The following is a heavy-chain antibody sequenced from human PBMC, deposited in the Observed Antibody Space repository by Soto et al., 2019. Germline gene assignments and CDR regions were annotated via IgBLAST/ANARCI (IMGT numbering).Heavy chain of an antibody. V-gene: IGHV3-30*18. CDR2: ISYDGSNK. CDR1: GFTFSSYG. CDR3: AKVGTGYYDSSGYYPDAVNYFDY. Sequence: GGSLRLSCAASGFTFSSYGMHWVRQAPGKGLEWVAVISYDGSNKYYADSVKGRFTISRDNSKNTLYLQMNSLRAEDTAVYYCAKVGTGYYDSSGYYPDAVNYFDYWGQGTLVTVSS. J-gene: IGHJ4*02. D-gene: IGHD3-22*01.